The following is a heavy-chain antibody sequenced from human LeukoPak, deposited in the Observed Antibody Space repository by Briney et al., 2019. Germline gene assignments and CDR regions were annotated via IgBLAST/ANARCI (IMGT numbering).Heavy chain of an antibody. CDR2: IYTSGST. Sequence: PSQTLSLTCTVSGGSISSGDYYWSWIRQPPGKGLEWIGRIYTSGSTNYNPSLKSRVTMSVDTSKNQFSLKLSSVTAADTAVYYCARERRSSSGDYWGQGTLVTVSS. CDR3: ARERRSSSGDY. CDR1: GGSISSGDYY. D-gene: IGHD6-6*01. J-gene: IGHJ4*02. V-gene: IGHV4-61*02.